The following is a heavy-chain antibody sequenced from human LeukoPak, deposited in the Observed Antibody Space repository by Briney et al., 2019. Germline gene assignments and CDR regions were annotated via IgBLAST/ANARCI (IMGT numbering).Heavy chain of an antibody. CDR3: ARDIVGATVDY. J-gene: IGHJ4*02. CDR2: IYSGGST. D-gene: IGHD1-26*01. CDR1: VFTVSSNY. Sequence: PGGSLRLSCAASVFTVSSNYMSWVRQAPGKGLEWVSVIYSGGSTYYADSVKGRFTISRDNSKNTLYLQMNSLRAEDTAVYYCARDIVGATVDYWGQGTLVTVSS. V-gene: IGHV3-53*01.